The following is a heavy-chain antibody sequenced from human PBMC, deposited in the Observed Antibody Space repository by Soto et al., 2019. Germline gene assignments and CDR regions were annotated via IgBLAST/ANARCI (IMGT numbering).Heavy chain of an antibody. D-gene: IGHD1-1*01. V-gene: IGHV4-39*01. CDR2: IYYSGST. CDR3: ARNVPLEPDY. J-gene: IGHJ4*02. Sequence: SETLSLTCTVSGGSISSSSYYWGWIRQPPGKGLEWIGSIYYSGSTYYNPSLKSRVTISVDTSKNQFSLKLSSVTAADTAVYYCARNVPLEPDYWGQGTLVTVSS. CDR1: GGSISSSSYY.